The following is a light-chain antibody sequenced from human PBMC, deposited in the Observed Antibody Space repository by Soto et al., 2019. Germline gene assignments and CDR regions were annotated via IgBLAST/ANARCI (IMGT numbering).Light chain of an antibody. Sequence: QSALTQPPSASGSPGQSVTISCTGTSSDVGAYKYVSWYQQYPGKAPKLMIYEVTKRPSGVPDRFSGSKSGNTASLTVSGLQAEDEADYYCSSYTTTDTYVFGTGTKLTVL. CDR3: SSYTTTDTYV. V-gene: IGLV2-8*01. CDR1: SSDVGAYKY. J-gene: IGLJ1*01. CDR2: EVT.